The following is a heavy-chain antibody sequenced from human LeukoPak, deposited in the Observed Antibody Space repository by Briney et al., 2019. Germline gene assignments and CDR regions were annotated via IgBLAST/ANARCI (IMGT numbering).Heavy chain of an antibody. CDR1: GGSVSGYY. V-gene: IGHV4-59*02. Sequence: PSETLSLTCVVSGGSVSGYYWGWIRQPPGRGLEWIGYVYYSGSTNYNPSLKSRITISVDTSRNQFSLQLSTVTAADTAVYYCARIHRYCSGGACYVLDNWGRGTLVAVSS. CDR2: VYYSGST. J-gene: IGHJ4*02. CDR3: ARIHRYCSGGACYVLDN. D-gene: IGHD2-15*01.